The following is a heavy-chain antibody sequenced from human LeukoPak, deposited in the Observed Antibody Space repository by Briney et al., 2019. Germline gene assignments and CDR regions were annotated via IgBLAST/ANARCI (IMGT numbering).Heavy chain of an antibody. J-gene: IGHJ4*02. CDR3: ARVFARSGEVSGSYYYY. D-gene: IGHD1-26*01. V-gene: IGHV1-69*05. Sequence: VASVKVSCKASGGTFSSYAINWVRQAPGQGLEWMGGIIPIFGTANYAQKFQGRATITTDESTSTAYMELSSLRSEDTAVYYCARVFARSGEVSGSYYYYWGQGTLVTVSS. CDR1: GGTFSSYA. CDR2: IIPIFGTA.